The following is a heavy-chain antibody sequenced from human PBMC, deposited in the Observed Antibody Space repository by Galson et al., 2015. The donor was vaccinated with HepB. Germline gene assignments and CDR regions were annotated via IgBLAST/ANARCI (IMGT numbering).Heavy chain of an antibody. CDR1: GFTFSIYA. Sequence: SLRLSCAASGFTFSIYAMHWVRQAPGKGLEWVASISFFGSNTYYADSVKGRFSIPRDEDKNTLYVQMNSLRVEDTAVYFCARARAPEYSRRWCIGAFDIWGQGTMVTVSS. CDR3: ARARAPEYSRRWCIGAFDI. CDR2: ISFFGSNT. D-gene: IGHD6-6*01. V-gene: IGHV3-30-3*01. J-gene: IGHJ3*02.